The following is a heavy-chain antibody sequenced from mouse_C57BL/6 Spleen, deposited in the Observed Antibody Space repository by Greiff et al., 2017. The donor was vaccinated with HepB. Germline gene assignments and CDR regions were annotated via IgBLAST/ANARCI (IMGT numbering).Heavy chain of an antibody. CDR1: GYTFTSYW. J-gene: IGHJ2*01. CDR3: AREENYGSSRFDY. V-gene: IGHV1-64*01. D-gene: IGHD1-1*01. Sequence: QVQLKQPGAELVKPGASVKLSCKASGYTFTSYWMHWVKQRPGQGLEWIGMIHPNSGSTNYNEKFKSKATLTVDKSSSTAYMQLSSLTSEDSAVYYCAREENYGSSRFDYWGQGTTLTVSS. CDR2: IHPNSGST.